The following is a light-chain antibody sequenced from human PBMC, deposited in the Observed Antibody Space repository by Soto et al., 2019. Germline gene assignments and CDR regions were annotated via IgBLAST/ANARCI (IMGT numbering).Light chain of an antibody. CDR1: QSVSSN. V-gene: IGKV3-15*01. CDR3: QQYNNYPRT. J-gene: IGKJ1*01. CDR2: GAS. Sequence: EIVMTQSPATLSVSPWERATLSCRASQSVSSNLAWYQQKPGQAPRLLIYGASTRATGIPARFSGSGSGTEFTLTISSLQSEDFAVYYCQQYNNYPRTFGQGTKVDIK.